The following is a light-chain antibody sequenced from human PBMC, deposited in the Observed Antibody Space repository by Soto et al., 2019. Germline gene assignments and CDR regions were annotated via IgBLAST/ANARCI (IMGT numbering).Light chain of an antibody. CDR3: SSYTSSSTLV. Sequence: QSVLTQPASVSGSPGQSITISCTGTSSDVGGYNYVSWYQQHPGKAPKLMIYEVSNRPSGVSNRFSGSKSGNTASLTISGLQAEHEADYYCSSYTSSSTLVFGGGPKLTVL. V-gene: IGLV2-14*01. J-gene: IGLJ2*01. CDR2: EVS. CDR1: SSDVGGYNY.